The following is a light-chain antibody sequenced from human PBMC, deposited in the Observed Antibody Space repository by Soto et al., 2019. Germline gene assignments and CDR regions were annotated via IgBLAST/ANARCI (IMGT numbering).Light chain of an antibody. CDR3: SSETGRDNLLV. V-gene: IGLV2-8*01. CDR1: SSDVGAYKF. Sequence: QSVLTQPPSASGSPGQSVTISCSGTSSDVGAYKFVSWYQQHPGKAPKLIISEVSKRPSGVPDRFSGSKSGNTASLTVSGLQAEYEADYYCSSETGRDNLLVFGTGTNVTVL. CDR2: EVS. J-gene: IGLJ1*01.